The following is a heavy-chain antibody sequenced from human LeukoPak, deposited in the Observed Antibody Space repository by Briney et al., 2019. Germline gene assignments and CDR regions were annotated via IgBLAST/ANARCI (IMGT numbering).Heavy chain of an antibody. D-gene: IGHD5-18*01. V-gene: IGHV3-15*01. CDR1: GFTFSNAW. CDR2: IKSKTDGGTT. CDR3: TTESTAMVSLDY. Sequence: GGPLRLSCAASGFTFSNAWMSWVRQAPGKGLEWVGRIKSKTDGGTTDYAAPVKGRFTISRDDSKNTLYLQMNSLKTEDTAVYYCTTESTAMVSLDYWGQGTLVTVSS. J-gene: IGHJ4*02.